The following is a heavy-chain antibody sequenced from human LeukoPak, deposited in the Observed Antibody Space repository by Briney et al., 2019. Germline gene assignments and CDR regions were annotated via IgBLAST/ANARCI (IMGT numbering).Heavy chain of an antibody. CDR2: ISYDGSNK. CDR3: ARDRRPYCGGDCYSYFDY. D-gene: IGHD2-21*02. Sequence: PGGSLRLSCAASGFTFSDYAMHWVRQAPGKGPEWVAVISYDGSNKYYADSVKGRFTISRDNSKNTLYLQMNSLRAEDTAVYYCARDRRPYCGGDCYSYFDYWGQGTLVTVSS. V-gene: IGHV3-30-3*01. J-gene: IGHJ4*02. CDR1: GFTFSDYA.